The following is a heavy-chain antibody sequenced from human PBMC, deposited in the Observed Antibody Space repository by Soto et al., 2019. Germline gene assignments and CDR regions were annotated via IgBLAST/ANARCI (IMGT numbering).Heavy chain of an antibody. D-gene: IGHD2-15*01. CDR3: ARDRGYCSGGSCYYFDY. J-gene: IGHJ4*02. CDR2: INPNGGST. CDR1: GYIFINYY. V-gene: IGHV1-46*01. Sequence: ASVKVSCKASGYIFINYYIHWVRQAPGQGLEWIGIINPNGGSTNYAQKFRGRVTMARDTSTSTVYMDLSSLRSDDTAVYYCARDRGYCSGGSCYYFDYWGQGTLVTVSS.